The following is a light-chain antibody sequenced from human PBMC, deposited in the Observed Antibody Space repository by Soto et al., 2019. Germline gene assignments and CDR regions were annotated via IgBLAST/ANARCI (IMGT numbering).Light chain of an antibody. CDR1: QSVVTY. CDR2: DAS. J-gene: IGKJ5*01. Sequence: EIVLTQSPATLSLSPGERATLSCRASQSVVTYLAWYQQKPGQAPRLLIYDASNRATGIPARFSGSGSGTDFTLTISSLEPEDFAVYYCQQRYSWPPVTFGQGTRLEIK. CDR3: QQRYSWPPVT. V-gene: IGKV3-11*01.